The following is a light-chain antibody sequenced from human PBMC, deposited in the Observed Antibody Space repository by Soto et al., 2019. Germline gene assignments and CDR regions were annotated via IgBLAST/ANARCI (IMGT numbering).Light chain of an antibody. CDR1: SGSIASNY. V-gene: IGLV6-57*02. J-gene: IGLJ3*02. CDR2: EDN. Sequence: NFMLTQPHSVSESPGKTVTISCTGSSGSIASNYVQWFQQRPGSAPTTVIYEDNKRPSGVPDRFSGSKSGTSASLAIAGLQAEDEADYYCQSYDGSLSGWVFGGGTKLTVL. CDR3: QSYDGSLSGWV.